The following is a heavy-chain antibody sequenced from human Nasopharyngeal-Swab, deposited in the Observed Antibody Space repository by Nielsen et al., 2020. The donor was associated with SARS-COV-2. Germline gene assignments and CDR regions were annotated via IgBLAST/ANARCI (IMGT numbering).Heavy chain of an antibody. D-gene: IGHD3-16*02. CDR3: ARDYYDYVWGSYRYLGYLDY. Sequence: WIRQPPGKGLVWVSRINSDGSSTTYADSVKGRFTISRDNAKNTLYLQMNSLRAEDTAVYYCARDYYDYVWGSYRYLGYLDYWGQGTLVTVSS. CDR2: INSDGSST. J-gene: IGHJ4*02. V-gene: IGHV3-74*01.